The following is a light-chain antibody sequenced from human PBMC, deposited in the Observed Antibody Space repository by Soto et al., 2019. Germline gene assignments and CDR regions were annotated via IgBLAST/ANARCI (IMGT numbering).Light chain of an antibody. V-gene: IGKV1-5*03. Sequence: DIQMTQSPSTLSASVGDRVTITCRASQNIDSWLAWYQQKPGKAPKLLIYKASTLESGVPLRFSGSGSGTDFTLTITSLQPDDFATYYCQQYHFFWTFGQGTRVEIK. CDR2: KAS. CDR1: QNIDSW. J-gene: IGKJ1*01. CDR3: QQYHFFWT.